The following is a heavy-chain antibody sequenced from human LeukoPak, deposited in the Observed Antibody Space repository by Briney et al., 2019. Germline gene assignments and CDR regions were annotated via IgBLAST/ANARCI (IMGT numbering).Heavy chain of an antibody. CDR2: IHYSGTT. Sequence: PSETLSLTCTVSGGSISSSGFYWGWIRQPPGKGLEWFGTIHYSGTTYYNPSLKSRVAISVDTSKNQFSLQLSSVTAADTAVYYCARQKYCSSATCYGFDPWGQGTLVTVSS. CDR3: ARQKYCSSATCYGFDP. D-gene: IGHD2-2*01. V-gene: IGHV4-39*01. CDR1: GGSISSSGFY. J-gene: IGHJ5*02.